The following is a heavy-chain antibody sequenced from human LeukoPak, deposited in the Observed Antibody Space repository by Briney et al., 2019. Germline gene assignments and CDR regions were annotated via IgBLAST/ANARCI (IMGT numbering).Heavy chain of an antibody. CDR1: GGTFSSYA. Sequence: ASVKVSCKASGGTFSSYAISWVRQAPGQGLEWMGGIIPIFGTANYAQKFQGRVTITADKSTSTAYMELSSLRSEDTAVYYCARARYRLEPDFDYWGQGTLVTVSS. CDR3: ARARYRLEPDFDY. V-gene: IGHV1-69*06. CDR2: IIPIFGTA. J-gene: IGHJ4*02. D-gene: IGHD1-1*01.